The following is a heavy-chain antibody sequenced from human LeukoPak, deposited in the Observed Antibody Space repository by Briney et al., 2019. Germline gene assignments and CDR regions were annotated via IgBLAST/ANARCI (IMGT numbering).Heavy chain of an antibody. J-gene: IGHJ4*02. CDR2: IIPIFGTA. Sequence: GASVKVSCKASGYTFTSYGISWVRQAPGQGLEWMGGIIPIFGTANYAQKFQGRVTITADESTSTAYMELSSLRSEDTAVYYCARDQGDDYYDSSGYYFLNDYWGQGTLVTVSS. CDR3: ARDQGDDYYDSSGYYFLNDY. CDR1: GYTFTSYG. V-gene: IGHV1-69*13. D-gene: IGHD3-22*01.